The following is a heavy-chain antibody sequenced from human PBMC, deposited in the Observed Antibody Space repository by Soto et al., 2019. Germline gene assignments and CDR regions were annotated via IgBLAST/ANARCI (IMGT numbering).Heavy chain of an antibody. CDR1: GYTFPRYG. Sequence: QVQLMQSGPEVKEPGASMKLFCKTSGYTFPRYGISWVRQAPGHGLEWMGWISASSGNTDYLQKLQGRVTMTTQTSTSTAYMELRSFRSDDTAVYYCARAFCSSTSCYLDYWGQGTLVTVSS. CDR2: ISASSGNT. J-gene: IGHJ4*02. D-gene: IGHD2-2*01. CDR3: ARAFCSSTSCYLDY. V-gene: IGHV1-18*01.